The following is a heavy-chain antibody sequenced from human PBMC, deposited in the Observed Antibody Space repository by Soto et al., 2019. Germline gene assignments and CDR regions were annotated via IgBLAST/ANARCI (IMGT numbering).Heavy chain of an antibody. J-gene: IGHJ6*03. Sequence: SETLSLTCAVYGGSFSGYYWSWIRQPPGKGLEWIGEINHSGSTNYNPSLKSRVTISVDTSKNQFSLKLSSVTAADTAVYYCARIRPTVTTYYYYYYYMDVWGKGTTVT. CDR2: INHSGST. V-gene: IGHV4-34*01. CDR1: GGSFSGYY. CDR3: ARIRPTVTTYYYYYYYMDV. D-gene: IGHD4-17*01.